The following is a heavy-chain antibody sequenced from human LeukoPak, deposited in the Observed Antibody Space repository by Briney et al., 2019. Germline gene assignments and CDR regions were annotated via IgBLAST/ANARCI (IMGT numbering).Heavy chain of an antibody. Sequence: SETLSLTCAVYGGSFSGYYWSWIRQPAGKGLEWIGEINHSGSTNYNPSLKSRVTISVDTSKNQFSLKLSSVTAADTAVYYCASNHEDWNYDYWGQGTLVTVSS. CDR2: INHSGST. CDR3: ASNHEDWNYDY. D-gene: IGHD1-7*01. V-gene: IGHV4-34*01. CDR1: GGSFSGYY. J-gene: IGHJ4*02.